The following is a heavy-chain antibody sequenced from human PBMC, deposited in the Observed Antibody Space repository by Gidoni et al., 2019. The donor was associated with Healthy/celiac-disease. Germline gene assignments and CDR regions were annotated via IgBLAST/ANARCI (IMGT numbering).Heavy chain of an antibody. D-gene: IGHD2-2*01. CDR1: GGSISSSSYY. CDR2: IYYSGST. J-gene: IGHJ5*02. V-gene: IGHV4-39*01. Sequence: QLQLQESGPGLVKPSETLSLTCTVSGGSISSSSYYWGRIRQPPGKGLEWIGSIYYSGSTYYNPSLKSRVTISVDTSKNQFSLKLSSVTAADTAVYYCARLRFVVVVPAARGGWFDPWGQGTLVTVSS. CDR3: ARLRFVVVVPAARGGWFDP.